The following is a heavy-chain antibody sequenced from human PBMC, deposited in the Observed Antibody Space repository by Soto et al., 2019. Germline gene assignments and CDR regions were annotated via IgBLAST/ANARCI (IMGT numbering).Heavy chain of an antibody. CDR3: AREGDVYGDYVFYCYYGMDV. V-gene: IGHV3-33*01. CDR2: IWYDGSNK. Sequence: QVQLVESGGGVVQPGRSLRLSCAASGFTFSSYGMHWVRQAPGKGLEWVAVIWYDGSNKYYADSVKGRFTISRDNSKNTPYLQMNSLRAEDTAVYYCAREGDVYGDYVFYCYYGMDVWGQGTTVAVSS. D-gene: IGHD4-17*01. CDR1: GFTFSSYG. J-gene: IGHJ6*02.